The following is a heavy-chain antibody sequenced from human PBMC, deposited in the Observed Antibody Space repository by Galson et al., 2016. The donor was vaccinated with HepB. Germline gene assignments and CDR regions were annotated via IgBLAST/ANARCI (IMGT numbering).Heavy chain of an antibody. J-gene: IGHJ6*02. CDR3: ARGMNFYYYCLAV. CDR2: INVDGNEK. V-gene: IGHV3-7*01. CDR1: KFSFTSFW. Sequence: SLRLSCAASKFSFTSFWMTWVRQAPGKGLEWLANINVDGNEKYYVDSVEGRFNISRDTAKNSVYLQMNDLRGEDTAVYYCARGMNFYYYCLAVWGQGTSVTVSS.